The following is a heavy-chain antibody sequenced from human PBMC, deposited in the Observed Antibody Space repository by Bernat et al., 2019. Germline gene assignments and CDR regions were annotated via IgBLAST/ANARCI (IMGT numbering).Heavy chain of an antibody. V-gene: IGHV3-48*03. CDR2: ISSSGSTI. J-gene: IGHJ6*02. CDR3: AIVRRDSSSWSGFGYYYGMDV. Sequence: EVQLVESGGGLVQPGGSLRLPCAASGFTFSSYEMNWVRQAPGKGLEWVSYISSSGSTIYYADSVKGRFTISRDNAKNSLYLQMNSLRAEDTAVYYCAIVRRDSSSWSGFGYYYGMDVWGQGTTVTVAS. CDR1: GFTFSSYE. D-gene: IGHD6-13*01.